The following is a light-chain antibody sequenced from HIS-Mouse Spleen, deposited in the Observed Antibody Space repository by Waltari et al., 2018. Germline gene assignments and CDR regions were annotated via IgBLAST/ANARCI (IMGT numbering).Light chain of an antibody. CDR2: GAS. CDR3: QQYNNWPPVWT. CDR1: QSVSSN. J-gene: IGKJ1*01. Sequence: EIVMTQSPATLSVSPGERATLSCRASQSVSSNLGWYQQKPGQAPRLLIYGASTRATGIPARFSGSGSGTEFTLTISSMQSEDFAVYYCQQYNNWPPVWTFGQGTKVEIK. V-gene: IGKV3-15*01.